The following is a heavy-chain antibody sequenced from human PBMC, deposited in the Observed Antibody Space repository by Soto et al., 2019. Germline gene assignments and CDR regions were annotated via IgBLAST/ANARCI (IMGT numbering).Heavy chain of an antibody. CDR2: LYDNGNT. V-gene: IGHV3-53*01. D-gene: IGHD7-27*01. Sequence: VQLVESGGGLIQPGGSLRLSCAASGFTVSNNYMSWVRQAPGKGLECVSILYDNGNTYYADSVKGRFTISRDNSLHTLYLQMNSLRADDTAVYYCTMLGIYDYWGQGTLVTVSS. J-gene: IGHJ4*02. CDR3: TMLGIYDY. CDR1: GFTVSNNY.